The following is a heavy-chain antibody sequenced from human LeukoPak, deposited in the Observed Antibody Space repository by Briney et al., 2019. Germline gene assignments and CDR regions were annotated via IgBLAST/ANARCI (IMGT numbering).Heavy chain of an antibody. CDR1: GFTFSSFW. CDR2: IKQDGSEK. CDR3: AKDLFIGIVGHHARDFAFEN. D-gene: IGHD1-26*01. J-gene: IGHJ4*02. V-gene: IGHV3-7*01. Sequence: GGSLRLSCAASGFTFSSFWMSWVRQAPGKGLEWVANIKQDGSEKYYVDSVKGRFTISRDSSKNTVYLQMNSLRAEDTAVYYCAKDLFIGIVGHHARDFAFENWGQGTLVTVSS.